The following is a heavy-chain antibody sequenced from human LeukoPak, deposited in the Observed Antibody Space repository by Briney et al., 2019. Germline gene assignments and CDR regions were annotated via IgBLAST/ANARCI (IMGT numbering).Heavy chain of an antibody. CDR3: AREEVRGAINWFDP. CDR2: IYYSGST. V-gene: IGHV4-59*01. D-gene: IGHD3-10*01. J-gene: IGHJ5*02. CDR1: GGSISSYY. Sequence: SETLSLTCTVSGGSISSYYWSWIRQPPGKGLEWIGYIYYSGSTNYNPSLKSRVTISVDTSKNQFSLKLSSVTAADTAAYYCAREEVRGAINWFDPWGQGTLVTVSS.